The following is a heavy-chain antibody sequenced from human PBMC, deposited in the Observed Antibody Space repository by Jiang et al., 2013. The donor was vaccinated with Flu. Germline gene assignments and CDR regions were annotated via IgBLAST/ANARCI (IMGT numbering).Heavy chain of an antibody. CDR2: IYPGDSDA. CDR3: TTRSLIGLFDYSY. D-gene: IGHD3-9*01. CDR1: GYTFDNFW. V-gene: IGHV5-51*01. J-gene: IGHJ4*02. Sequence: GAEVKKPGESLKISCKTSGYTFDNFWIAWMRQMPGKGLEWMGIIYPGDSDARYTPSFEGQVTTSADKSIRTAYLQWSSLKASDTAMYYCTTRSLIGLFDYSYWGQGTMVTVSS.